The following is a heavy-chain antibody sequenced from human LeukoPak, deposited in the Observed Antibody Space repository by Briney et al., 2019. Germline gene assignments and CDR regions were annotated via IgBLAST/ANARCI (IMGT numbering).Heavy chain of an antibody. V-gene: IGHV3-30*03. CDR1: GFTFSSYG. CDR2: ISYDGSNK. Sequence: GGSQRLSCAASGFTFSSYGMHWVRQAPGKGLEWVAVISYDGSNKYYADSVKGRFTISRDNSKNTLYLQMNSLRAEDTAVYYCARDRKGDYGLFDYWGQGTLVTVSS. J-gene: IGHJ4*02. CDR3: ARDRKGDYGLFDY. D-gene: IGHD4-17*01.